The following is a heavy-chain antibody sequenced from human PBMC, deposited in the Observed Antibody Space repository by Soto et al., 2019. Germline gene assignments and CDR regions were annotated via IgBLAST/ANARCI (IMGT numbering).Heavy chain of an antibody. D-gene: IGHD6-13*01. Sequence: GASVKVSCKGSGYTFTGYYMHWVRQAPGQGLEWMGWINPNSGDTNYAQKFQGWVTMTRDTSISTAYMELSRLRSDDTAVYYCALNLGYSSSWYPAFDIWGQGTMVTVSS. CDR1: GYTFTGYY. CDR2: INPNSGDT. CDR3: ALNLGYSSSWYPAFDI. V-gene: IGHV1-2*04. J-gene: IGHJ3*02.